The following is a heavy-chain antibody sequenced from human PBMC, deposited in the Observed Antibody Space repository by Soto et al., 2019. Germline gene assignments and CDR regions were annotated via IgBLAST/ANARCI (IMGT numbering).Heavy chain of an antibody. V-gene: IGHV1-8*01. J-gene: IGHJ6*02. CDR1: GYTFTSYD. CDR2: MNPNSGNT. D-gene: IGHD2-2*01. Sequence: QVQLVQSGAEVKKPGASVKVSCKASGYTFTSYDINWVRQATGQGLEWMGWMNPNSGNTGYAQKFQGRVTMTRNTSXSXAYMELSSLRSEDTAVYYCAGVPAATRNYYYYGMDVWGQGTTVTVSS. CDR3: AGVPAATRNYYYYGMDV.